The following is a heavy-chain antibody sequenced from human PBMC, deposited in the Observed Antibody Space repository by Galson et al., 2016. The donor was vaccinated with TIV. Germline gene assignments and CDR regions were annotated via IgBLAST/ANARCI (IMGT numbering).Heavy chain of an antibody. CDR3: AKDRDLYPPFMGTFDH. CDR1: GFTFSRFG. Sequence: SLRLSCAASGFTFSRFGMHWVRQAPGKGLEWVAVISYDGSNKYYADSVKGRLTISRDNSKNTLSLQMNSLRAEDTAVYYCAKDRDLYPPFMGTFDHWGQGTMVTVSS. J-gene: IGHJ4*02. V-gene: IGHV3-30*18. D-gene: IGHD7-27*01. CDR2: ISYDGSNK.